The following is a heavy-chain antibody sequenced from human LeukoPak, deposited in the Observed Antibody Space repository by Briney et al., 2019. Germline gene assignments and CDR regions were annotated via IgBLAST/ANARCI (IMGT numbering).Heavy chain of an antibody. CDR3: ARLKYGSPQH. J-gene: IGHJ1*01. CDR2: ISSSGSYT. V-gene: IGHV3-11*06. CDR1: GFTFSDYY. D-gene: IGHD1-26*01. Sequence: PGGSLRLSCAASGFTFSDYYMSWIRQAPGRGLEWVSYISSSGSYTIYADSVKGRFTISRDNAKNSLYLQMNSLRAEDTAVYYCARLKYGSPQHWGQGTLVTVSS.